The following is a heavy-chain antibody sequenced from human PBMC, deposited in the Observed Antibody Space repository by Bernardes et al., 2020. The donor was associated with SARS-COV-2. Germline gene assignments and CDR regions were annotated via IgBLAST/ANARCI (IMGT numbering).Heavy chain of an antibody. CDR1: GGSTSSFH. V-gene: IGHV4-59*01. CDR3: VHYRPGLGGVSD. CDR2: ISHDLGP. D-gene: IGHD3-16*02. Sequence: SEPLSLTCTISGGSTSSFHWSWIRQSPGKGLEWIGYISHDLGPRYNPSLASRVTISGDTSKNQFFLTLNSATAADTATYYCVHYRPGLGGVSDWGPGTLVTVSP. J-gene: IGHJ4*02.